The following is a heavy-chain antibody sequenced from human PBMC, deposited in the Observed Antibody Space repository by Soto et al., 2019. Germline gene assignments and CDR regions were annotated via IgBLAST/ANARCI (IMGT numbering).Heavy chain of an antibody. D-gene: IGHD6-19*01. Sequence: EVQLLESGGGLVQPGGSLRLSCAASGFTFSSYAMSWVRQAPGKGLEWVSAISGSGGSTYYADSVKGRFTISRYNSDNTLYVQMNSRRAEDTAVYYCAKGRGIAVAGTGWYFDLWGRGTLVTVSS. V-gene: IGHV3-23*01. J-gene: IGHJ2*01. CDR3: AKGRGIAVAGTGWYFDL. CDR2: ISGSGGST. CDR1: GFTFSSYA.